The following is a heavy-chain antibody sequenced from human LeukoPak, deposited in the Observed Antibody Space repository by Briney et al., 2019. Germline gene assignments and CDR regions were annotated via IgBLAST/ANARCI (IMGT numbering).Heavy chain of an antibody. V-gene: IGHV3-33*01. D-gene: IGHD2-8*02. CDR1: GFNFRAYW. CDR2: IWYDGSNK. J-gene: IGHJ4*02. Sequence: PGGSLRLSCTTSGFNFRAYWMAWVRQAPGKGLEWVAVIWYDGSNKYYADSVKGRFTISRDNSKNTLYLQMNSLRAEDTAVYYCARDRTTGGIDYWGQGTLVTVSS. CDR3: ARDRTTGGIDY.